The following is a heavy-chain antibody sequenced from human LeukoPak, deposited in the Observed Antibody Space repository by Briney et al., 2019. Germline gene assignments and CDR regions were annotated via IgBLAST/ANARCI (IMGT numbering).Heavy chain of an antibody. CDR3: ARGHVRWPFDY. J-gene: IGHJ4*02. D-gene: IGHD4-23*01. V-gene: IGHV4-30-2*01. CDR1: GGSISSGGYY. CDR2: INHSGST. Sequence: PSQTLSLTCAVSGGSISSGGYYWSWIRQPPGKGLEWIGEINHSGSTNYNPSLKSRVTISVDTSKNQFSLKLSSVTAADTAVYYCARGHVRWPFDYWGQGTLVTVSS.